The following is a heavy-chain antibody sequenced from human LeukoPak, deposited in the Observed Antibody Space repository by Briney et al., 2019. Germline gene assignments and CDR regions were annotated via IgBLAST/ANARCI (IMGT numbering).Heavy chain of an antibody. Sequence: GGSLRLSCAASGFTFSSYGMHWVRQAPGKGLEWVAFIRYDGSNKYYADSVKGRFTISRDNSKNTLYLQMNSLRAEDTAVYYCAKVSRRYYDSSGYYHDAFDIWGQGTMVTVSS. D-gene: IGHD3-22*01. CDR3: AKVSRRYYDSSGYYHDAFDI. J-gene: IGHJ3*02. V-gene: IGHV3-30*02. CDR1: GFTFSSYG. CDR2: IRYDGSNK.